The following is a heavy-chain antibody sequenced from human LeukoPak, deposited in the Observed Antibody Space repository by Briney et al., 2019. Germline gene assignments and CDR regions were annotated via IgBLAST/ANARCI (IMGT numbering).Heavy chain of an antibody. CDR3: ARANFLYCSSTSCLFDY. Sequence: ASVKVSCKASGYTFTDYYMHWVRQAPGQGFEWMGWINHNDGDTYYAQKFQGRVTMTRDTSISTAHMEVSRLRSDDTAVYYCARANFLYCSSTSCLFDYWGQGTLVTVSS. D-gene: IGHD2-2*01. CDR2: INHNDGDT. CDR1: GYTFTDYY. V-gene: IGHV1-2*02. J-gene: IGHJ4*02.